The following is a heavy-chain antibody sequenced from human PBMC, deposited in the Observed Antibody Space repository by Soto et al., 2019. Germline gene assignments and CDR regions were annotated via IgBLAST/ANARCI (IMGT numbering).Heavy chain of an antibody. V-gene: IGHV4-61*01. CDR3: AKGSGSYSNWFDP. D-gene: IGHD1-26*01. Sequence: PSETLSLTCTVSGGSVSSGSYYWSWIRHPPGKGLQWIGYINYSGGTTFNSSLKSRVTISVDTSKNQFSLKLSSVTAADTAVYFWAKGSGSYSNWFDPWGQGTLVTVSS. CDR1: GGSVSSGSYY. CDR2: INYSGGT. J-gene: IGHJ5*02.